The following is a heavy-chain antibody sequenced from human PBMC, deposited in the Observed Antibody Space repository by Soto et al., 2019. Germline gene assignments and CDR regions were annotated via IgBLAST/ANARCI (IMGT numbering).Heavy chain of an antibody. CDR3: AKDPYCSSTSCSDV. D-gene: IGHD2-2*01. V-gene: IGHV3-23*01. CDR2: ISGSGGST. Sequence: PGGSLRLSCAASGFTFSSYAMSWVRQAPGKGLEWVSAISGSGGSTYYAGSVKGRFTISRDNSKNTLYLQMNSLRAEDTAVYYCAKDPYCSSTSCSDVWGQGTTVTVSS. J-gene: IGHJ6*02. CDR1: GFTFSSYA.